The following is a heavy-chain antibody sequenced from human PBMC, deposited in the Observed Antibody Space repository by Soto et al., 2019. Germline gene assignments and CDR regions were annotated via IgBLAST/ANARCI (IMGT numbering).Heavy chain of an antibody. CDR3: AIHPLPEAGPRPGWFDP. J-gene: IGHJ5*02. CDR2: ISGSGGST. D-gene: IGHD1-26*01. Sequence: GGSLRLSCAASGFAFSSYAMSWVRQAPGKGLEWVSAISGSGGSTYYADSVKGRFTISRDNSKNTLYLQMNSLRAEDTAVYYCAIHPLPEAGPRPGWFDPWGTRPLVPV. CDR1: GFAFSSYA. V-gene: IGHV3-23*01.